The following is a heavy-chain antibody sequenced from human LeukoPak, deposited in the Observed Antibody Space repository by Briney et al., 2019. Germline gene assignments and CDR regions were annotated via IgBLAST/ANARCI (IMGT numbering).Heavy chain of an antibody. D-gene: IGHD5-24*01. V-gene: IGHV4-59*08. CDR3: ARLGKLDGYVLDY. CDR2: IYNSATT. CDR1: GGSISGYY. Sequence: PSETLSLTCTVSGGSISGYYWSWIRQPPGKGLEWIAYIYNSATTNYSPSLKSRLSISVDASKNQISLNLSSVTAADTAVYYCARLGKLDGYVLDYWGQGTLVTVSS. J-gene: IGHJ4*02.